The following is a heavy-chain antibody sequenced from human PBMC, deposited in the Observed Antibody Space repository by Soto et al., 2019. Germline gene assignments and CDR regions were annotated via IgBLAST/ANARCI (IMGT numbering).Heavy chain of an antibody. CDR2: IYGSGSA. J-gene: IGHJ6*02. Sequence: SETLSLTCTVSGGSISSYYWSWIRQPAGKGLELIGRIYGSGSASYNPSLKSRVTMSLDTSKNQFSLKLSSVTAADTALYYCARDYFGSASSDWGQGTTVTSP. CDR1: GGSISSYY. D-gene: IGHD3-10*01. CDR3: ARDYFGSASSD. V-gene: IGHV4-4*07.